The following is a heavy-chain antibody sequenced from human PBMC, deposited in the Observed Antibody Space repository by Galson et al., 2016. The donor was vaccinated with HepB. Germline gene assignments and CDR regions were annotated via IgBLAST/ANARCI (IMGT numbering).Heavy chain of an antibody. CDR2: IWHDGTNG. Sequence: SLRLSCAASGFTFSSSAMHWVRQAPGKGLEWVAVIWHDGTNGKYVDSVKGRFTISRDNSKNTLYLQMNSLRVEDTAVYYCTRDTHGSFDFGGQGTLVTVSS. CDR3: TRDTHGSFDF. D-gene: IGHD1-26*01. V-gene: IGHV3-33*01. J-gene: IGHJ4*02. CDR1: GFTFSSSA.